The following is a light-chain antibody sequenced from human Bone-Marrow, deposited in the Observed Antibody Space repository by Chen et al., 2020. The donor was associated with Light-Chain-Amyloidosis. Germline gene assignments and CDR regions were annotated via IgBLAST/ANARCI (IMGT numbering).Light chain of an antibody. CDR3: PAYRGSCQVV. Sequence: NLMLTQPHSVSESPGKTVIISCTRSSGSIATNYVQWYQQRPGSSPTTVIYEDDQRPSAVPARFSGSIDRASNAASLTVARLKTEDEADYYWPAYRGSCQVVFGGGTKLTVL. J-gene: IGLJ3*02. CDR1: SGSIATNY. CDR2: EDD. V-gene: IGLV6-57*01.